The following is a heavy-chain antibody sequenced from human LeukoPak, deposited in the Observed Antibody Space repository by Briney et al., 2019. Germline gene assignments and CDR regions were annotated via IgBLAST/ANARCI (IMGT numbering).Heavy chain of an antibody. CDR1: GGSISSYY. Sequence: SETLSLTCTVSGGSISSYYWSWIRQPPGKGLEWIGYIYYSGSTYYNPSLKSRVTIPVDTSKNQFSLKLSSVTAADTAVYYCASSIAVAGVDYWGQGTLVTVSS. CDR2: IYYSGST. CDR3: ASSIAVAGVDY. V-gene: IGHV4-59*01. D-gene: IGHD6-19*01. J-gene: IGHJ4*02.